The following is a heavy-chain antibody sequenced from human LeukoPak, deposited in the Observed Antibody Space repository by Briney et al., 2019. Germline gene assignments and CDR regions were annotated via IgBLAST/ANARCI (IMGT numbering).Heavy chain of an antibody. CDR3: AREDSSGWAARRLPYYFDY. J-gene: IGHJ4*02. Sequence: HPGRSLRLACATSGFTFDDYAMHWVRQAPGKGLEWVSGISWNSGTLGYADSVKGRFTISRDNAKNTLYLQMNSLRAEDTAVYYCAREDSSGWAARRLPYYFDYWGQGTLVTVSS. V-gene: IGHV3-9*01. CDR1: GFTFDDYA. D-gene: IGHD6-19*01. CDR2: ISWNSGTL.